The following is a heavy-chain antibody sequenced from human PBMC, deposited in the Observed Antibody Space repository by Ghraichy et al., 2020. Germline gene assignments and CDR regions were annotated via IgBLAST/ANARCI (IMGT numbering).Heavy chain of an antibody. J-gene: IGHJ6*02. CDR2: ITSSSRTI. CDR3: ARDQDGWQNGMDV. D-gene: IGHD5-24*01. Sequence: GGSLRLSCAASGFIFSSYNMNWVRQAPGKGLEWVSYITSSSRTIYYADSVKGRFTISRDNAKNSLYLQMNSRRDEDTAVYYCARDQDGWQNGMDVWGQGTTVTDSS. CDR1: GFIFSSYN. V-gene: IGHV3-48*02.